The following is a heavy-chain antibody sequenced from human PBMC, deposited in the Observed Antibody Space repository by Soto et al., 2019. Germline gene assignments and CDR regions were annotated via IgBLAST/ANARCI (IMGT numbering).Heavy chain of an antibody. CDR1: GGSISSYY. D-gene: IGHD6-6*01. V-gene: IGHV4-4*07. CDR3: ARLVSSIAAPIGWFDP. CDR2: IYTSGST. Sequence: SETLSLTCTVSGGSISSYYWSWIRQPAGKGLEWIGRIYTSGSTNYNPSLKSRVTMSVDTSKNQFSLKLSSVTAADTAVYYCARLVSSIAAPIGWFDPWGQGTLVTVSS. J-gene: IGHJ5*02.